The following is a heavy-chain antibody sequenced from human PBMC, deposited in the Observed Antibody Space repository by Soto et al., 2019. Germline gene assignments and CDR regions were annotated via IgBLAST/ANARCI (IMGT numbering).Heavy chain of an antibody. CDR3: ARFSSSWYGRIDY. V-gene: IGHV3-33*01. CDR1: GFTFSSYG. Sequence: QVQLVESGGGVAQPGRSLRLSCAASGFTFSSYGMHWVRQAPGKGLEWVAVIWYDGSNKYYADSVKGRFTISRDNSKNTLYLQMNSLRAEDTAVYYCARFSSSWYGRIDYWGQGTLVTVSS. J-gene: IGHJ4*02. D-gene: IGHD6-13*01. CDR2: IWYDGSNK.